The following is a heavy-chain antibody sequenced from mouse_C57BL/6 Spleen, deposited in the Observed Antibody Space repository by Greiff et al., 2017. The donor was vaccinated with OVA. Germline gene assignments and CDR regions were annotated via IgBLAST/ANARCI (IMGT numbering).Heavy chain of an antibody. J-gene: IGHJ3*01. V-gene: IGHV1-15*01. CDR2: IDPETGGT. Sequence: VQLQQSGAELVRPGASVTLSCKASGYTFTDYEMHWVKQTPVHGLEWIGAIDPETGGTAYNQKFKGKAILTADKSSSTAYMELRSLTSEDSAVYYCTRFDIYYYGSGKAWFAYWGQGTLVTVSA. D-gene: IGHD1-1*01. CDR3: TRFDIYYYGSGKAWFAY. CDR1: GYTFTDYE.